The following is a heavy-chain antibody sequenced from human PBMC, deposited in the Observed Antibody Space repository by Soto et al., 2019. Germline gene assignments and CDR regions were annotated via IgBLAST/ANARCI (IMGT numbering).Heavy chain of an antibody. CDR2: ISYDGSNK. V-gene: IGHV3-30-3*01. J-gene: IGHJ2*01. Sequence: QVQLVESGGGVVQPGRSLRLSCAASGFTFSSYAMHWVRQAPGKGLEWVAVISYDGSNKYYADSVKGRFTISRDNSKNARYLQMNSLRAAATAVYYCARDPLWGTAMVLWYFDLWGRGTLGTVS. D-gene: IGHD5-18*01. CDR3: ARDPLWGTAMVLWYFDL. CDR1: GFTFSSYA.